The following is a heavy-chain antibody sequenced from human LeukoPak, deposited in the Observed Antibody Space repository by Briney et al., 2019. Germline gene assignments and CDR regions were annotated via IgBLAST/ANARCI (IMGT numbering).Heavy chain of an antibody. CDR2: INPNSGGT. V-gene: IGHV1-2*02. Sequence: ASVKVSCKASGYTFTGYYMHWVRQAPGQGLEWMGWINPNSGGTNYAQKFQGRVTMTRDTSISTAYMELSRLRSDDTAVYYCALTDYYDSSGYSIWGQGTMVTLSS. CDR3: ALTDYYDSSGYSI. D-gene: IGHD3-22*01. CDR1: GYTFTGYY. J-gene: IGHJ3*02.